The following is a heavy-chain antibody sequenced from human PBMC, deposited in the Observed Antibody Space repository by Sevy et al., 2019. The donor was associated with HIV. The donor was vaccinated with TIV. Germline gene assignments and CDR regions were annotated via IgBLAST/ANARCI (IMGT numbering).Heavy chain of an antibody. J-gene: IGHJ4*02. D-gene: IGHD5-18*01. Sequence: GGSLRLSCAASGFHFSNYAKHRVRQAPGKGLEWVAVISYDGCNKYYADSVKGRLTISRDNAKNTLYLQMNNLRAEDTAVYYCARDREYSYGNYFFDYWGQGTLVTVSS. CDR3: ARDREYSYGNYFFDY. V-gene: IGHV3-30-3*01. CDR2: ISYDGCNK. CDR1: GFHFSNYA.